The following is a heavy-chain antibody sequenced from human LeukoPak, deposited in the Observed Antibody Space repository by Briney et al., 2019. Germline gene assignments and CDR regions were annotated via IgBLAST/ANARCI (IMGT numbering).Heavy chain of an antibody. CDR2: MNPNSGNT. Sequence: ASVKVSCKASGYTFTSYDINWVRQATGQGLEWMGWMNPNSGNTGYAQKFQGRVTVTRNTSISTAYMELSSLRSEDTAVYYCAREAVSGSYYRGWFDPWGQGTLVTVSS. J-gene: IGHJ5*02. CDR1: GYTFTSYD. CDR3: AREAVSGSYYRGWFDP. D-gene: IGHD3-10*01. V-gene: IGHV1-8*01.